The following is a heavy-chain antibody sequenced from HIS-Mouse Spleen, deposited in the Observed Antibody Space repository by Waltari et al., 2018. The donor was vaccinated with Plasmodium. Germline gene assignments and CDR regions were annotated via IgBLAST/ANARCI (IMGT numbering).Heavy chain of an antibody. V-gene: IGHV4-34*01. Sequence: QVQLQQWGAGLLKPSETLSLTCAVYGGSFGGYYWSWIPQPPGKGLEWIGEINHSGSTNYNPPLKSRVTISVDTSKNQFSLKLGSVTAADTAVYYCARGSAAAGPFDYWGQGTLVTVSS. CDR1: GGSFGGYY. CDR2: INHSGST. CDR3: ARGSAAAGPFDY. J-gene: IGHJ4*02. D-gene: IGHD6-13*01.